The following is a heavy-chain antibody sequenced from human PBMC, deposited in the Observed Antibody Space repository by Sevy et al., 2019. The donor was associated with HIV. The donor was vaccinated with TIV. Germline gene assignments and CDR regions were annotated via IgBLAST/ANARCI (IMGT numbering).Heavy chain of an antibody. CDR1: GFTFNFFS. CDR3: ALERLSSAVAEYFHN. D-gene: IGHD1-1*01. CDR2: ISFDGSNE. Sequence: GGSLRLSCAASGFTFNFFSMHWVRQGPGKGLEWVATISFDGSNEHYADSVKGRFTISRDNSKNSLFLQMNSLRADDSAVYYCALERLSSAVAEYFHNWGQGTLVTVSS. J-gene: IGHJ1*01. V-gene: IGHV3-30-3*01.